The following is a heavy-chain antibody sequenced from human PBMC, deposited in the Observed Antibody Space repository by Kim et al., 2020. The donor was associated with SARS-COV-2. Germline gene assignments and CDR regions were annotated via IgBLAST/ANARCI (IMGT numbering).Heavy chain of an antibody. D-gene: IGHD6-13*01. Sequence: DSVKGRFTISRDNAKSSLYLQMNSLRGEDTAVYYWARAKERLAAAGPFDYWGQGTLVTVAS. J-gene: IGHJ4*02. CDR3: ARAKERLAAAGPFDY. V-gene: IGHV3-21*01.